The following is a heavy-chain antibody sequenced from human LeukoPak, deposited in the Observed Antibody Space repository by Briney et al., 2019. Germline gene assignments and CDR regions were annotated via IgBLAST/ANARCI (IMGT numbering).Heavy chain of an antibody. J-gene: IGHJ6*02. CDR3: AGGAYYDFWSGYYTLRDYYYGMDV. Sequence: PSETLSLTCSVSGGSISSYYWSWIRQPPGKGLEWIGYIYYSGSTNYNPSLKSRVTISVDTSKNQFSLKLSSVTAADTAVYYCAGGAYYDFWSGYYTLRDYYYGMDVWGQGTTVIVSS. CDR2: IYYSGST. V-gene: IGHV4-59*08. CDR1: GGSISSYY. D-gene: IGHD3-3*01.